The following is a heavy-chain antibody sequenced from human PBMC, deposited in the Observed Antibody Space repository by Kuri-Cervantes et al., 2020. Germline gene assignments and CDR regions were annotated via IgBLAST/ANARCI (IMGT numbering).Heavy chain of an antibody. Sequence: ASVKVSCKASGYTFTSYGISWVRQAPGQGLEWMGWISAYNGNTNYAQNFQGRLTMTRDTSTRTVYMELSSLRSEDTAVYYCARQLVRVGATTIWGQGTLVTVSS. CDR2: ISAYNGNT. V-gene: IGHV1-18*01. CDR3: ARQLVRVGATTI. CDR1: GYTFTSYG. D-gene: IGHD6-13*01. J-gene: IGHJ4*02.